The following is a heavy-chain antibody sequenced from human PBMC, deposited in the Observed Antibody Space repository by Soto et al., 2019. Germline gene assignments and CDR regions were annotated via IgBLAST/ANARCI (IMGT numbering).Heavy chain of an antibody. CDR2: IYYSGST. D-gene: IGHD2-15*01. V-gene: IGHV4-30-4*01. CDR1: GGSISSGDYY. CDR3: ARAGYCSGGSGLLGTPYNWFDP. J-gene: IGHJ5*02. Sequence: PSETLSLTCTVSGGSISSGDYYWSWIRQPPGKGLEWIGYIYYSGSTYYNPSLKSRVTISVDTSKNQFSLKLSSVTAADTAVYYCARAGYCSGGSGLLGTPYNWFDPWGQGTLVTVS.